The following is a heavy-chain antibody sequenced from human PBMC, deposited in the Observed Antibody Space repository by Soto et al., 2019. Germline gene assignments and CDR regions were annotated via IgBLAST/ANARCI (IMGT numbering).Heavy chain of an antibody. J-gene: IGHJ5*02. CDR2: INAGNGNT. Sequence: ASVKVSCEACGYSFTSYAMHWVRQAPGQRLEWMGWINAGNGNTKYSQKFQGRVTITRDTSASTAYMELSSLRSEDTAVYYCARDFYDFWSGYSESLNWFDPWGQGTLVTVSS. CDR3: ARDFYDFWSGYSESLNWFDP. V-gene: IGHV1-3*01. CDR1: GYSFTSYA. D-gene: IGHD3-3*01.